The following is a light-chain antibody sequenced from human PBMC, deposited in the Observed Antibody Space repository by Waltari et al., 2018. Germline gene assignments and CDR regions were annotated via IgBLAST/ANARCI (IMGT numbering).Light chain of an antibody. CDR3: FSYAGLGTYV. J-gene: IGLJ1*01. Sequence: QSGLTQPASVSGSPGQSITISCTGTSSGVGNYNLVSWYQQYPGKAPKLMGYEVTERTSGVSGRFSGSKSGNTASLTIYGLQSGDEADYYCFSYAGLGTYVFGTATKVTVL. CDR2: EVT. V-gene: IGLV2-23*02. CDR1: SSGVGNYNL.